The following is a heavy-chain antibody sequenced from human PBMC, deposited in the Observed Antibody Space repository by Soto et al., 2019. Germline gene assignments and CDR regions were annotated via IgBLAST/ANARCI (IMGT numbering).Heavy chain of an antibody. CDR1: GFTFSSYA. CDR2: ISGSGGST. D-gene: IGHD2-15*01. J-gene: IGHJ4*02. CDR3: ANAVYCSGDSCYHPFDY. Sequence: SGGSLRLSCAASGFTFSSYAMSWVRQAPGKGLEWVSAISGSGGSTYYADSVKGRFTISRDNSKNTLYLQMNSLRAEDTAVYYCANAVYCSGDSCYHPFDYWGQGTLVTVSS. V-gene: IGHV3-23*01.